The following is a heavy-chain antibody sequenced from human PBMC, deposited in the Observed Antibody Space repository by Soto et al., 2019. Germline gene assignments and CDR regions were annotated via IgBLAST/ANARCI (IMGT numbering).Heavy chain of an antibody. V-gene: IGHV1-18*01. CDR3: ARDPRHCTGDRCYNWFDP. D-gene: IGHD2-8*02. J-gene: IGHJ5*02. CDR2: INPDNGYT. CDR1: GYTFTNYG. Sequence: QVQLVQSGGEVKIPGASVKVSCKASGYTFTNYGINWVRQAPGQGLEWLGWINPDNGYTKYAQKVQGRVTMTTDTSTTTAYMEVRSLRPDDTAVYFCARDPRHCTGDRCYNWFDPWGQGTLITVSS.